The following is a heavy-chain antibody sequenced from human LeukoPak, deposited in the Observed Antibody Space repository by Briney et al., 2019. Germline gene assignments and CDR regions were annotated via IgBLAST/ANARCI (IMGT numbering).Heavy chain of an antibody. Sequence: PGGSLRLSCAASGFTFSSYGMHWVRQAPGKGLEWVAVISYDGSNKYYADSVKGRFTISRDNSKNTLYLQMNSLRAEDTALYYCATRPHGDYPYFDYWGQGTLVTVSS. D-gene: IGHD4-17*01. CDR2: ISYDGSNK. CDR3: ATRPHGDYPYFDY. CDR1: GFTFSSYG. J-gene: IGHJ4*02. V-gene: IGHV3-30*03.